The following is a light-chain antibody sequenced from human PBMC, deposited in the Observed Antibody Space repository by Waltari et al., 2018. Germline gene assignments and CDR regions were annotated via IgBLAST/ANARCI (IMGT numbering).Light chain of an antibody. CDR3: LQYGSLPST. CDR1: QFVANNF. CDR2: GAS. V-gene: IGKV3-20*01. J-gene: IGKJ3*01. Sequence: EIVLTQSPGNLSLSPGERVTLSCRASQFVANNFLAWYQHRRGQAPSLLIYGASTRATGIPDRFSGSGSGTVFALTITRLXXXDFAVYYCLQYGSLPSTFGPGTTVDVK.